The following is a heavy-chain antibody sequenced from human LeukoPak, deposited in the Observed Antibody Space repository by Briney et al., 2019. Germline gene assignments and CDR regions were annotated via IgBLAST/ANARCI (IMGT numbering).Heavy chain of an antibody. CDR3: ARETSSEIIGGMDV. D-gene: IGHD3-22*01. CDR1: GFIFSNSG. Sequence: GRSLRLSCAASGFIFSNSGMHWVPEAPGKGLEGGAFIQTDGNPKYYADSVRGRFTSSRDNFKKTCYLQMDSLRVDDTAVYYCARETSSEIIGGMDVRGQGTTVTVTS. V-gene: IGHV3-30*02. CDR2: IQTDGNPK. J-gene: IGHJ6*02.